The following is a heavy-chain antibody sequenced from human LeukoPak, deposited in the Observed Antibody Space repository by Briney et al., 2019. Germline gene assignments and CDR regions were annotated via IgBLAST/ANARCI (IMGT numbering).Heavy chain of an antibody. CDR2: ISGSGGST. J-gene: IGHJ4*02. V-gene: IGHV3-23*01. Sequence: PGGSLRLSCAASGFTFSSYAMSWVRQAPGKGLEWVSAISGSGGSTYYADSVKGRFTISRDNARNTVYLQMNSLRAEDTAVYYCARGRDGYTGDYWGQGTLVTVSS. D-gene: IGHD5-24*01. CDR3: ARGRDGYTGDY. CDR1: GFTFSSYA.